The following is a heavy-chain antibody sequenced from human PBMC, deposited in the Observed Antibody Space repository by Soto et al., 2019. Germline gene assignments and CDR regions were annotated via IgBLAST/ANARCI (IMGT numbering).Heavy chain of an antibody. Sequence: QVQLVESVGGVVQPGRSLRLSCAASVFTFSPYTMHWVRQTPGKGLEWVAVISNDGDDKDYADSVKGRFTVSRDNSKSTLYLKMSSLRAADTALYYCARGGGFCGADCYKGGIDYWGQGTLVSVST. CDR1: VFTFSPYT. V-gene: IGHV3-30-3*01. CDR3: ARGGGFCGADCYKGGIDY. CDR2: ISNDGDDK. J-gene: IGHJ4*02. D-gene: IGHD2-21*02.